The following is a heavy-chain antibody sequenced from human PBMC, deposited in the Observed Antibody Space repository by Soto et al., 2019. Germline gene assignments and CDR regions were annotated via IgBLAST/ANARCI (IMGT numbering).Heavy chain of an antibody. V-gene: IGHV3-23*01. D-gene: IGHD2-2*01. Sequence: PGGSLRLSCAASGFTFSSYAMSWVRQAPGKGLEWASAISGSGGSTYYADSVKGRFTISRDNSKNTLYLQMNSLRAEDTAVYYCAKLGYCSSTSCYSNWFDPWGQGTLVTVSS. CDR2: ISGSGGST. CDR3: AKLGYCSSTSCYSNWFDP. J-gene: IGHJ5*02. CDR1: GFTFSSYA.